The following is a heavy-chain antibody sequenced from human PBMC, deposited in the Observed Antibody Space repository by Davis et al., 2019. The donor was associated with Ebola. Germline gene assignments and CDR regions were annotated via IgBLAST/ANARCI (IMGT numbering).Heavy chain of an antibody. CDR2: ISGYNGKT. CDR1: GYIFTNHA. V-gene: IGHV1-18*01. Sequence: AASVKVSCKASGYIFTNHAMNWLRQAPGQGLEWMGWISGYNGKTNYAQKLQGRVTMTTDTSTSTAYMELRSLRSDDTAVYYCAKSGLSFGVVKYHYGMDVWGKGTTVTVSS. D-gene: IGHD3-3*01. J-gene: IGHJ6*04. CDR3: AKSGLSFGVVKYHYGMDV.